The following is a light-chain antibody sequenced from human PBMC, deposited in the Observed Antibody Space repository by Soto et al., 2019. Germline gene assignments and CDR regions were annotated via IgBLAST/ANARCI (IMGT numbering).Light chain of an antibody. CDR2: AAS. J-gene: IGKJ4*01. CDR3: QQYDSWPLT. V-gene: IGKV3-15*01. Sequence: EIVMAQSPATLSVSPGERATLSCRASQSVSANLAWYQQKPGQAPRLLIYAASTRATGVPASFSGSGSGTEFTLTISSLQSEDFAVYYCQQYDSWPLTFGGGTTVEIK. CDR1: QSVSAN.